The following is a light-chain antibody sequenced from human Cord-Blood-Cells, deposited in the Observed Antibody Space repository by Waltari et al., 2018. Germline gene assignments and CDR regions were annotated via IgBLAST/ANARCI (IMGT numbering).Light chain of an antibody. J-gene: IGKJ1*01. V-gene: IGKV1D-8*03. Sequence: VIWMTPSPSLLSASTGDRVNISCRMSQGISSYSAWYQQKPGKAPELLIYAASTLQSGVPSRFSGSGSGTDFTLTISCLQSEDFATYYCQQYYSFPWTFGQGTKVEIK. CDR2: AAS. CDR3: QQYYSFPWT. CDR1: QGISSY.